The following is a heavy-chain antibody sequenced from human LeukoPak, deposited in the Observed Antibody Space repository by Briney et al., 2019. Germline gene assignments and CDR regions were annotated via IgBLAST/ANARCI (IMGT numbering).Heavy chain of an antibody. CDR3: ARSYSGSFLY. CDR1: GYSISSTYY. V-gene: IGHV4-38-2*02. D-gene: IGHD1-26*01. J-gene: IGHJ1*01. Sequence: SETLSLICSVSGYSISSTYYWGWIRQPPGKGLEFIGSVYHGGNTYYKAFLKSRVTISLDTSKNQFSLRLSSVTAADTAVYYCARSYSGSFLYWGQGSLVTVSS. CDR2: VYHGGNT.